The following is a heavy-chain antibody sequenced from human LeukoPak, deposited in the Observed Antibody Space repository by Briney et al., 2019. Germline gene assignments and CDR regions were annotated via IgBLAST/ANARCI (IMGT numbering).Heavy chain of an antibody. Sequence: GGSLRLSCAASGFTFSSYAMSWVRQAPGNGLEWVSAISGSGGSTYYADSVKGRFTISRDNSKNMLYLQMNSLRAEDTAVYYCAKDRYCSGGSCYQFDYWGQGTLVTVSS. D-gene: IGHD2-15*01. CDR1: GFTFSSYA. J-gene: IGHJ4*02. CDR2: ISGSGGST. CDR3: AKDRYCSGGSCYQFDY. V-gene: IGHV3-23*01.